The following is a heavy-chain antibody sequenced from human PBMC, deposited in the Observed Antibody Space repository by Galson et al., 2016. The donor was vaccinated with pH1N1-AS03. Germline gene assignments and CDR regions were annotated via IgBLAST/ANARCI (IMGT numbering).Heavy chain of an antibody. CDR1: GGSFSSHC. CDR2: ICNSGST. D-gene: IGHD3-22*01. Sequence: LTCTVSGGSFSSHCWSWIRQPPGKGLEWIGYICNSGSTDYTPSLESRVTISIDTSKSQFSLRLSSVTAADTAVYFCARDGNYDSSGYYPEYFQLWGQGSLVTVSS. J-gene: IGHJ1*01. V-gene: IGHV4-59*11. CDR3: ARDGNYDSSGYYPEYFQL.